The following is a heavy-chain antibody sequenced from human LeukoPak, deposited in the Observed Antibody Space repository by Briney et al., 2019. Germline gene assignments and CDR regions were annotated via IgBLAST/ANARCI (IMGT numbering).Heavy chain of an antibody. D-gene: IGHD3-22*01. J-gene: IGHJ5*02. CDR1: GYTFTGYY. Sequence: ASVKVSCKASGYTFTGYYMHWVRQAPGQGLEWMEWINPNSGGTNYAQKFQGRVTMTRDTSISTAYMELSRLRSDDTAVYYCARGTYYYDSSGGNWFDPWGQGTLVTVSS. V-gene: IGHV1-2*02. CDR2: INPNSGGT. CDR3: ARGTYYYDSSGGNWFDP.